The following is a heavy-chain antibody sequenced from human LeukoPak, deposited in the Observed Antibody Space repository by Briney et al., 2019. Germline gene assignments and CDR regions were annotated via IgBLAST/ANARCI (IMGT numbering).Heavy chain of an antibody. CDR3: ARGLIAVAGTPFDY. CDR1: GFTVSSNY. V-gene: IGHV3-53*01. Sequence: GGSLRLSCAASGFTVSSNYMSWVRQAPGKGLEWVSVIYSGGSTYYADSVKGRFTISRDNSKNTLYLQTNSLRAEDTAVYYCARGLIAVAGTPFDYWGQGALVTVSS. CDR2: IYSGGST. J-gene: IGHJ4*02. D-gene: IGHD6-19*01.